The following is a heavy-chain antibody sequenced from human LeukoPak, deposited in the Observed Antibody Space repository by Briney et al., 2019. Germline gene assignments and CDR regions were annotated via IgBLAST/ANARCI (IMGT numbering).Heavy chain of an antibody. J-gene: IGHJ4*02. CDR2: IYYSGST. V-gene: IGHV4-30-4*01. D-gene: IGHD3-10*01. CDR3: ARGRRKNWFGYYFDY. Sequence: SETLSLTCTVSGGSISSGDYYWSWIRQPPGKGLEWIGYIYYSGSTYYNPSLKSRVTISVDTSKNQFSLKLSSVTAADTAVYYCARGRRKNWFGYYFDYWGQGTLVTVSS. CDR1: GGSISSGDYY.